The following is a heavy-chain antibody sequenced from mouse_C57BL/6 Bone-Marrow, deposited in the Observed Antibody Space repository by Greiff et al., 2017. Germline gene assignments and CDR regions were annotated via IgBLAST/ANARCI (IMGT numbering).Heavy chain of an antibody. CDR1: GYTFTDYE. CDR3: TTLYYGREHWFAY. CDR2: IDPETGGT. V-gene: IGHV1-15*01. Sequence: QVQLTESGAELVRPGASVTLSCKASGYTFTDYEMHWVKQTPVHGLEWIGAIDPETGGTAYNQKFKGKAILTADNSSSTAYLELRSLTSEDTAVYYCTTLYYGREHWFAYWGQGTLVTVSA. J-gene: IGHJ3*01. D-gene: IGHD1-1*01.